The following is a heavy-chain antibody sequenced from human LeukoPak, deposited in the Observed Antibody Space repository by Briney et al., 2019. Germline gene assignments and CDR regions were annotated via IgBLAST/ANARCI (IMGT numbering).Heavy chain of an antibody. CDR3: ARIPLGHSGAYYFDY. CDR1: RGSISGSIRSYY. J-gene: IGHJ4*02. CDR2: ISSSGSV. Sequence: PSETLSLTCTVSRGSISGSIRSYYWSWLRQPPGKGLEWIGYISSSGSVNDNPSLRSRVTISVDTSKNQFFLNLSSVSAADTAVYYCARIPLGHSGAYYFDYWGQGTLVTVSP. V-gene: IGHV4-4*09. D-gene: IGHD5-12*01.